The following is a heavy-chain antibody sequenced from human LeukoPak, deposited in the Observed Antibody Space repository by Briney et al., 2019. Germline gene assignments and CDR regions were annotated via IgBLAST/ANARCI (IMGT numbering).Heavy chain of an antibody. CDR1: GFTFSSHA. CDR3: ARDRDTPETYDSSGYYYRMTFDH. D-gene: IGHD3-22*01. V-gene: IGHV3-30-3*01. CDR2: ISYDGSNK. J-gene: IGHJ4*02. Sequence: PGRSLRLSCAASGFTFSSHAMHWVRQAPGKGLEWVAVISYDGSNKYYADSVKGRFTISRDNSKNTLYLQMNSLRAEDTAVYYCARDRDTPETYDSSGYYYRMTFDHWGQGTLVTVSS.